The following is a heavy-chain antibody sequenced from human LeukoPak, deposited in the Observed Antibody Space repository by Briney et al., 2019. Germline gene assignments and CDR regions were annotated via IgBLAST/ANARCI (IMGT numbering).Heavy chain of an antibody. J-gene: IGHJ6*03. CDR1: GGGFSSYA. CDR3: AGLQLWDNYYYYYYMDV. D-gene: IGHD5-18*01. V-gene: IGHV1-69*05. Sequence: SVTLSCNASGGGFSSYAISWVRHTPAQGHEWMGGVIPIFGTANYAQKFQGRDTITTDEATSTAYMELSSLRSEDTAVYYCAGLQLWDNYYYYYYMDVWGKGTTVTVSS. CDR2: VIPIFGTA.